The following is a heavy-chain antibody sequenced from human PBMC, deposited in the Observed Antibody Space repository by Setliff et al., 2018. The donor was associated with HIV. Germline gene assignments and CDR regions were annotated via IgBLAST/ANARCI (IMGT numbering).Heavy chain of an antibody. CDR1: GFTLSNYG. CDR3: AKAFYPQYYHYYMDV. D-gene: IGHD3-16*02. CDR2: IWYDGSNK. V-gene: IGHV3-33*06. J-gene: IGHJ6*03. Sequence: GGSLRLSCAASGFTLSNYGMHWVRLAPGKGLEWVAVIWYDGSNKYYADSVKGRFTISRDNSKNTLYLQMNSLRAEDTAVYYCAKAFYPQYYHYYMDVWGKGTTVTVSS.